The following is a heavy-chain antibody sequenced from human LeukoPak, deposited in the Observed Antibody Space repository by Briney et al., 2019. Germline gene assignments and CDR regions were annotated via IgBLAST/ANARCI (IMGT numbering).Heavy chain of an antibody. V-gene: IGHV3-23*01. Sequence: PGGSLRLSCAASGFTFSNYAMSWVRQAPGKGLEWVSAISGSGGSTYYADSVKGRFTISRDNSKNTLYLQMNSLRAEDTAVYYCAKDPAPYSGYGDAFDIWGQGTMVTVSS. CDR1: GFTFSNYA. J-gene: IGHJ3*02. CDR3: AKDPAPYSGYGDAFDI. D-gene: IGHD5-12*01. CDR2: ISGSGGST.